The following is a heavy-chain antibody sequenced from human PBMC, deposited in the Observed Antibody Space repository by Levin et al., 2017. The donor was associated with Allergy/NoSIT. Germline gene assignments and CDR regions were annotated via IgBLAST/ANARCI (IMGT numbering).Heavy chain of an antibody. CDR2: ISGSDGST. CDR1: GFTFSSYA. CDR3: AKGPYSNYVGGPFAP. V-gene: IGHV3-23*01. D-gene: IGHD4-11*01. Sequence: GASVKVSCGASGFTFSSYAMTWVRQVPGKGLEWVSGISGSDGSTYYADSVRGRFIISRDNSKNTLYLQMNSLRAEDTAVYSCAKGPYSNYVGGPFAPWGQGTLVTVSS. J-gene: IGHJ5*02.